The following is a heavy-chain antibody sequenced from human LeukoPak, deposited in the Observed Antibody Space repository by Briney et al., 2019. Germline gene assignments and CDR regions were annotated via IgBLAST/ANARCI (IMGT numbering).Heavy chain of an antibody. CDR2: IYTSGST. CDR3: ARDPDYGDYAY. V-gene: IGHV4-4*07. J-gene: IGHJ4*02. Sequence: WETLSLTCTVSGGSISSYYWSWIRQPAGKGLEWIGRIYTSGSTNYNPSLKSRVTMSVDTSKNQFSLKLSSVTAADTAVSYCARDPDYGDYAYWGQGTVVTVSS. D-gene: IGHD4-17*01. CDR1: GGSISSYY.